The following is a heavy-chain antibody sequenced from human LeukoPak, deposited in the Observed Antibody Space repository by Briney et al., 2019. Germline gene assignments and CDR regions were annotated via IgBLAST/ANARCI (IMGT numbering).Heavy chain of an antibody. CDR2: ISAYNGNT. Sequence: ASVKVSCKASDYTFTSYGISWVRQAPGQGLEWMGWISAYNGNTNYAQKLQGRVTMTTDTSTSTAYMELRSLRSDDTAVYYCARDPPREYYDSSGYYYGYAFDIWGQGTMATVSS. CDR3: ARDPPREYYDSSGYYYGYAFDI. J-gene: IGHJ3*02. CDR1: DYTFTSYG. D-gene: IGHD3-22*01. V-gene: IGHV1-18*01.